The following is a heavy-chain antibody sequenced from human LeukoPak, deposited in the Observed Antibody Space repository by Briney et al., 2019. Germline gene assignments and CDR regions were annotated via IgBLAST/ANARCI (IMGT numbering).Heavy chain of an antibody. D-gene: IGHD6-19*01. V-gene: IGHV1-18*04. CDR1: GYTFTSYG. J-gene: IGHJ4*02. CDR2: ISAYNGNT. CDR3: ARDRPYSSGWYGVNFDY. Sequence: ASVKVSCKASGYTFTSYGISWVRQAPGQGLEGMGWISAYNGNTNYAQKLQGRVTMTTDTSTSTAYMELRSLRSDDTAVYYCARDRPYSSGWYGVNFDYWGQGTLVTVSS.